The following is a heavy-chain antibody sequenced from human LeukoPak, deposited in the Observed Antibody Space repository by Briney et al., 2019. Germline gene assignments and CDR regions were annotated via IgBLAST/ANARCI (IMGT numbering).Heavy chain of an antibody. J-gene: IGHJ4*02. CDR3: ARDRAMTFDY. CDR2: ISSSSSTI. Sequence: PGGSLRLSCAASGFTFSSYSMNWVRQAPGKGLEWVSYISSSSSTIYYADSVKGRFTISRDNAKNSLYLQMNSLRAEDTAVYYCARDRAMTFDYWGQGTLVTVSS. V-gene: IGHV3-48*01. D-gene: IGHD2-2*01. CDR1: GFTFSSYS.